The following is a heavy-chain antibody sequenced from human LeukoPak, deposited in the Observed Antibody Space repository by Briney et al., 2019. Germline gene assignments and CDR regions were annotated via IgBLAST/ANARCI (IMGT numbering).Heavy chain of an antibody. D-gene: IGHD2-15*01. Sequence: SETLSLTCTVSGGSINTYYWSWIRKPPGKGLEWVGCISYSGSTNYNPSLKSRVTISVDTSKNQFSLTLTSVTAADTAVYYCARDPRLYCSGSSCFQSDYFDLWGLGTLVTVSS. CDR1: GGSINTYY. V-gene: IGHV4-59*01. CDR3: ARDPRLYCSGSSCFQSDYFDL. J-gene: IGHJ2*01. CDR2: ISYSGST.